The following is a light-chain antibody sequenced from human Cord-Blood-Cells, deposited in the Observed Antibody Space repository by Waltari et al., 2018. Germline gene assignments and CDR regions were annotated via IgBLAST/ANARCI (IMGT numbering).Light chain of an antibody. CDR2: SAS. J-gene: IGKJ1*01. CDR1: QGISNY. Sequence: DIQMTQSPSSLSASVGDRVTITCRASQGISNYLAWYQQKPGKVPKHLIYSASTMQSGVPSRFCGSGSGTDFTLTISSLQPEDVATYYCQKYNSAPTWTFGQGTKVEIK. CDR3: QKYNSAPTWT. V-gene: IGKV1-27*01.